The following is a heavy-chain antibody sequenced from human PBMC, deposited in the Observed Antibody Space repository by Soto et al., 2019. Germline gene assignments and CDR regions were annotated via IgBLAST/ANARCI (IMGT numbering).Heavy chain of an antibody. V-gene: IGHV4-31*03. CDR2: IYYSGST. Sequence: SETLSLTCTVPGGSISSGGYYWSWIRQHPGKGLEWIGYIYYSGSTYYNPSLKSRVTISVDTSKNQFSLKLSSVTAAGTAVYYCARSPSPDYYDSSEAFDIWGQGTMVTVSS. D-gene: IGHD3-22*01. CDR1: GGSISSGGYY. CDR3: ARSPSPDYYDSSEAFDI. J-gene: IGHJ3*02.